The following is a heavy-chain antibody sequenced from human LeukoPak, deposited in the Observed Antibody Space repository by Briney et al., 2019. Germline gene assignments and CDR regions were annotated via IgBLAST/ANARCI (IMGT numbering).Heavy chain of an antibody. CDR3: AKVVATEDS. CDR1: GFTVSTYA. J-gene: IGHJ4*02. CDR2: ISESGSST. Sequence: GGSLRLSCAAAGFTVSTYAMSWVRQAPGKWLEWGSGISESGSSTYYADSVKCRFTISRDNSKNTLHLQMTSLRAEDTAVYYCAKVVATEDSWGQGTLVTVSS. D-gene: IGHD2-2*01. V-gene: IGHV3-23*01.